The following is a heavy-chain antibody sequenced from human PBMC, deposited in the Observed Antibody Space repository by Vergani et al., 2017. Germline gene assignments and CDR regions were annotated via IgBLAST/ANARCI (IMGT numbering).Heavy chain of an antibody. J-gene: IGHJ6*02. CDR3: AREGDCSGGSCYPEYMDV. Sequence: QVQLVQSGAEVKKPGASVKVSCKASGYTFTSYGISWVRQAPGQGLEWMGWISAYNGNNNYAQKHQGRCTMTTDTSTSTAYMELSSLRSDDTAVYYCAREGDCSGGSCYPEYMDVWGQGTTVTVSS. CDR2: ISAYNGNN. D-gene: IGHD2-15*01. V-gene: IGHV1-18*01. CDR1: GYTFTSYG.